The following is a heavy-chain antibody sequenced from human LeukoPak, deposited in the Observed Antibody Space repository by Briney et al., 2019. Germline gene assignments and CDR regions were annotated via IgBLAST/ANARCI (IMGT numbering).Heavy chain of an antibody. Sequence: GRSLRLSCAAPGFTFSSYGMHWVRQAPGKGLEWVAVISYDGSNKYYADSVKGRFTISRDNSKNTLYLQMNSLRAEDTAVYYCAKDVGFGGAPFDYWGQGTLVTVSS. CDR3: AKDVGFGGAPFDY. D-gene: IGHD3-10*01. CDR2: ISYDGSNK. CDR1: GFTFSSYG. V-gene: IGHV3-30*18. J-gene: IGHJ4*02.